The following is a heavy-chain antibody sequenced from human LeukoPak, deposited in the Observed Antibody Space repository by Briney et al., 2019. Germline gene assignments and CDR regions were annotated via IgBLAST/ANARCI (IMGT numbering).Heavy chain of an antibody. V-gene: IGHV1-2*06. J-gene: IGHJ4*02. Sequence: ASVKVSCKASGYTFTGYYMHWVRQAPGQGLEWMGRINPNSGGTNYAQKFQGRVTMTRDTSISTAYMELSRLRSDDTAVYYCVRVLSFGAVTYDYWGQGTLATVSS. CDR3: VRVLSFGAVTYDY. D-gene: IGHD3-3*01. CDR2: INPNSGGT. CDR1: GYTFTGYY.